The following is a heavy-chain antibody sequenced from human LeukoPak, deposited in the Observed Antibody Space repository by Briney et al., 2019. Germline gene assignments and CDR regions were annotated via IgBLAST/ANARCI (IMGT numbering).Heavy chain of an antibody. V-gene: IGHV3-21*01. CDR2: ITSSSNYI. J-gene: IGHJ4*02. CDR1: GLTFSIYS. Sequence: PGGSLRLSCAASGLTFSIYSMNWVRQAPGKGLEWLSSITSSSNYIYYADSVKGRFTISRDNVQNSLYLQMNSLRAEDTAMYYCARDRGYFDNWGQGTLVTVSS. CDR3: ARDRGYFDN.